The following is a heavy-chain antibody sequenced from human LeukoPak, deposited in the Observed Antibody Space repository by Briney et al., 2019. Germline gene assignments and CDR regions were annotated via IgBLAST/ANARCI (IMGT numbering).Heavy chain of an antibody. Sequence: GGSLRLSCAASGFTFSSYAMSWVRQAPGKGLEWVSAISGSVGSTYYADSVKGRFTISRDNSKNPLYLQMNSLRAEDTAVYYCAKDRGGIAVAGSDYWGQGTLVTVSS. CDR2: ISGSVGST. J-gene: IGHJ4*02. V-gene: IGHV3-23*01. CDR1: GFTFSSYA. D-gene: IGHD6-13*01. CDR3: AKDRGGIAVAGSDY.